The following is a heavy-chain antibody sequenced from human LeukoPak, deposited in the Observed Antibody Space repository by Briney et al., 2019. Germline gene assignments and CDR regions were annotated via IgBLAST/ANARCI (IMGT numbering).Heavy chain of an antibody. CDR1: GYSISSGYY. J-gene: IGHJ5*02. Sequence: SETLPLTCAVSGYSISSGYYWGWIRQPPGKGLEWIGSIYHSGSTYYNPSLKSRVTMSVDTSKNQFSLKLSSVTAADTAVYYCARRPSVPAAIHPWFDPWGQGTLVTVSS. CDR2: IYHSGST. CDR3: ARRPSVPAAIHPWFDP. D-gene: IGHD2-2*01. V-gene: IGHV4-38-2*01.